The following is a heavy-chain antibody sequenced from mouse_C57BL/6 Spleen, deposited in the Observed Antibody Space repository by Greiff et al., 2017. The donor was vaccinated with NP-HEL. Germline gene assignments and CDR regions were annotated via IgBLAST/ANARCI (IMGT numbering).Heavy chain of an antibody. Sequence: QVQLQQPGAELVKPGASVKMSCKASGYTFTSYWITWVKQRPGQGLEWIGDIYPGSGSTNYNEKFKSKATLTVDTSSSTAYMQLSSLTSEDSAVYYCARNLDGSSWFAYWGQGTLVTVSA. J-gene: IGHJ3*01. CDR2: IYPGSGST. CDR3: ARNLDGSSWFAY. D-gene: IGHD1-1*01. V-gene: IGHV1-55*01. CDR1: GYTFTSYW.